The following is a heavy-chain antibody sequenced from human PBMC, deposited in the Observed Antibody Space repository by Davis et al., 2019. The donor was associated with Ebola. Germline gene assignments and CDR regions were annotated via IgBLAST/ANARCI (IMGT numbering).Heavy chain of an antibody. J-gene: IGHJ5*02. V-gene: IGHV3-66*02. D-gene: IGHD6-19*01. Sequence: GESLKISCAASGFTVSSNYMSWVRQAPGKGLEWVSVIYSGGSTSYADSVKGRFTISRDNSKNTLYLQMNSLRAEDTAVYYCARNKVVGNNWFDPWGQGTLVTVSS. CDR1: GFTVSSNY. CDR2: IYSGGST. CDR3: ARNKVVGNNWFDP.